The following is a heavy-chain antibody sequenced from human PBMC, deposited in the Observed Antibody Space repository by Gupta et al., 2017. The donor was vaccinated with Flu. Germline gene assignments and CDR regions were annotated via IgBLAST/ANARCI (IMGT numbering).Heavy chain of an antibody. CDR3: WGGSGFDQSDY. CDR2: ISSTSAYI. Sequence: EVHLVESGGGLVKPGGSLRLPCAASGFTFSYYTINWVRQAPGKGLEWVSSISSTSAYIYYADSVKGRFTISRDNAKNSLYLQMNSLRAEDTAVYYCWGGSGFDQSDYWGQGTPVTVSS. V-gene: IGHV3-21*01. J-gene: IGHJ4*02. CDR1: GFTFSYYT. D-gene: IGHD6-19*01.